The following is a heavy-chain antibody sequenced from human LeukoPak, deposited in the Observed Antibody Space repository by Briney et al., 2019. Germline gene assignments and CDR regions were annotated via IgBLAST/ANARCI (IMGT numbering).Heavy chain of an antibody. D-gene: IGHD1-26*01. CDR2: ISGGGSTT. V-gene: IGHV3-23*01. Sequence: GGSLRLSCGASGFTFSNYAMSWVRQAPGKGLECVSVISGGGSTTYYADSVKGRFTISRDNSKNTLYLQMNSLRAEDTAVYYCAREIVGATLGNFDYWGQGTLVTVSS. CDR3: AREIVGATLGNFDY. CDR1: GFTFSNYA. J-gene: IGHJ4*02.